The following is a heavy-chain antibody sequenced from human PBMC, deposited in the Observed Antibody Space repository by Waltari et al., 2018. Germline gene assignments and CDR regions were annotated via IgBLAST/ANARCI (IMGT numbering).Heavy chain of an antibody. V-gene: IGHV1-3*01. CDR2: INAGNGNT. CDR1: GYTFTSYA. D-gene: IGHD2-15*01. Sequence: QVQLVQSGAEVKKPGASVKVSCKASGYTFTSYAMHWVRQAPGQWLEWMGWINAGNGNTKYSQKFQGRVTITRDTSASTAYMELSSLRSEDTAVYYCAREGDGERCSGGSCYSRYYGMDVWGQGTTVTVSS. J-gene: IGHJ6*02. CDR3: AREGDGERCSGGSCYSRYYGMDV.